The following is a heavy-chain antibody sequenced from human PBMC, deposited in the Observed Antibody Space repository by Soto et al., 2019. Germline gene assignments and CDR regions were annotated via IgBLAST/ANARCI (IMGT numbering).Heavy chain of an antibody. V-gene: IGHV3-53*04. D-gene: IGHD3-10*01. J-gene: IGHJ4*01. CDR1: GFTVSDNY. CDR2: IYSGGDT. Sequence: EVQLVESGGGLVQPGGSLRLSCAASGFTVSDNYLTWVRQAPGKGLEWVSIIYSGGDTYYADSVKGRFSISRHNSENTLDLQMGSLRAEDTAVYYCARAANYGAYYFDSWGHGTLVTVSS. CDR3: ARAANYGAYYFDS.